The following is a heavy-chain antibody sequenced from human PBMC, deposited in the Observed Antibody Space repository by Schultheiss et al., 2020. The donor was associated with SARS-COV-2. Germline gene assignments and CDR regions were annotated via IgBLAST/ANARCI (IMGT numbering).Heavy chain of an antibody. CDR2: ISGSGGST. J-gene: IGHJ3*02. D-gene: IGHD7-27*01. CDR3: ARDQLGTDAFDI. Sequence: GGSLRLSCAASGFTFSSYAMSWVRQAPGKGLEWVSAISGSGGSTYYADSVKGRFTISRDNAKNSLYLQMNSLRAEDTAVYYCARDQLGTDAFDIWGQGTMVTVSS. V-gene: IGHV3-23*01. CDR1: GFTFSSYA.